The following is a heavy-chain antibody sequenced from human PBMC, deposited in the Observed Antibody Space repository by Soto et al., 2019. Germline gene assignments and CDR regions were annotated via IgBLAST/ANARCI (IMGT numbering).Heavy chain of an antibody. CDR3: ASGIRLWLRRINNGYSG. D-gene: IGHD5-12*01. J-gene: IGHJ4*02. CDR2: IIPMFGTA. CDR1: GGTFSTYA. V-gene: IGHV1-69*12. Sequence: QVQLVQSGAEVKKPESSVKVSCKAPGGTFSTYAISWVRQAPGQGLEWMGGIIPMFGTANYAQRFQDRVTITADESTNTGYMELSSLRSEETAVYFCASGIRLWLRRINNGYSGWGQGTLVTVSS.